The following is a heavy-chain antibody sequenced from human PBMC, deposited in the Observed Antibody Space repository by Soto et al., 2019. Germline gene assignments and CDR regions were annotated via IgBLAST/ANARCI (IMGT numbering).Heavy chain of an antibody. J-gene: IGHJ5*02. D-gene: IGHD5-18*01. CDR3: VRGRGYGS. Sequence: EVQLVESGGDLVQPGGSLRLSCEASGFTFSSYGMSWVRQAPGKGLEWVANIKQDGSEKWYVDSVKGRFTISRDNAKNSLYLQMNSLRAEDTAVYYCVRGRGYGSWGQGTLVTVSS. CDR1: GFTFSSYG. CDR2: IKQDGSEK. V-gene: IGHV3-7*01.